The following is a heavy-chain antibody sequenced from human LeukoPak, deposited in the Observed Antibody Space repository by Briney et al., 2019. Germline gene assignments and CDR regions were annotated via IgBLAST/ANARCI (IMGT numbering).Heavy chain of an antibody. CDR1: GFTFSSCG. V-gene: IGHV3-30*18. CDR2: ITYDGDTT. Sequence: GRSLRLSCAASGFTFSSCGMHWVRQAPGKGLEWVAVITYDGDTTYFEDSVKGRFTISRDTSKSTLYLQMNSLGAEDTAVYYCVKEQGSGSYRTADYWGQGTLVSVSS. J-gene: IGHJ4*02. D-gene: IGHD3-10*01. CDR3: VKEQGSGSYRTADY.